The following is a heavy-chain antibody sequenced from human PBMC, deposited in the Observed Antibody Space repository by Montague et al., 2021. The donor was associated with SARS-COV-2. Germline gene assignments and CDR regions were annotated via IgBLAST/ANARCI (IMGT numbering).Heavy chain of an antibody. CDR2: IKRGDT. D-gene: IGHD3/OR15-3a*01. CDR1: GDAYHTRRQSFHTS. J-gene: IGHJ6*04. V-gene: IGHV4-34*12. Sequence: SETLSLTCTVSGDAYHTRRQSFHTSELHSLPQSQCQRLQWIGDIKRGDTKYNPSLGSRVTISADTAKKQFSLMLTSVTAADTAVYYCARRPAPLLHLDWSQRYFDYYGLDVWGKGTAVIV. CDR3: ARRPAPLLHLDWSQRYFDYYGLDV.